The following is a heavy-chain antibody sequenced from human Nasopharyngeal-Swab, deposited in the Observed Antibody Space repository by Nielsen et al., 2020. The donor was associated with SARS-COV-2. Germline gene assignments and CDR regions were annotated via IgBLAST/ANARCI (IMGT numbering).Heavy chain of an antibody. CDR2: ISHNSGT. CDR3: AKEGATGWFDP. CDR1: GVSISSQY. Sequence: SETLSLTCTVSGVSISSQYWSWIRQPPGKGLEWIAYISHNSGTNYNPSLKSRVTMFMDTSKNQFSLKLRSVTAADTAVYYCAKEGATGWFDPWGQGTLVTVSS. J-gene: IGHJ5*02. V-gene: IGHV4-59*11.